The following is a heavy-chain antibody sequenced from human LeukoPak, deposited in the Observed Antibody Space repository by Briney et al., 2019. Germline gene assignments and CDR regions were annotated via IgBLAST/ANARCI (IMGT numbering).Heavy chain of an antibody. CDR3: ARDGSLTGYYSPATYYFDY. V-gene: IGHV3-48*03. J-gene: IGHJ4*02. Sequence: PGGSLRLSCAASGFTFSTYEMNWVRQAPGRGLEWLSYISSSGSTIYYADSVKGRFTISRDNAKNSLYLQMNSLRAEDAAVYYCARDGSLTGYYSPATYYFDYWGQGALVTVSS. CDR1: GFTFSTYE. CDR2: ISSSGSTI. D-gene: IGHD3-9*01.